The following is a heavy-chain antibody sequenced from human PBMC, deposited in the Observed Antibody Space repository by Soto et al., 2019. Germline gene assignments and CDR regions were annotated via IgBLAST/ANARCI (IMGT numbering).Heavy chain of an antibody. D-gene: IGHD1-1*01. CDR3: ARRADTHGWNGFGADKYYFDF. V-gene: IGHV1-8*01. J-gene: IGHJ4*02. CDR2: MNPNTGNS. Sequence: ASVKVSCKASGYTFTSYDIYWVRQATGQGLEWMGWMNPNTGNSGYAQKFQGRVTVTSDTSINTVHMELSSLRSEDTAVYYCARRADTHGWNGFGADKYYFDFWGQGTLVTVSS. CDR1: GYTFTSYD.